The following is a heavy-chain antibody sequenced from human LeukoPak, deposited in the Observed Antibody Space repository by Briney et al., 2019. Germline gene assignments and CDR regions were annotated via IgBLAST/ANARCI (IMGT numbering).Heavy chain of an antibody. CDR2: IKQDGSEK. CDR1: GFSFRSYW. Sequence: GGSLRLSCAATGFSFRSYWMNWVRQAPGKGLEWLAIIKQDGSEKHYKGSVEGRFTISRDNAKNSLHLRKNSLRAEDTAVYYCAGGSGYLITSWGQGTLVTVSS. CDR3: AGGSGYLITS. J-gene: IGHJ5*02. V-gene: IGHV3-7*01. D-gene: IGHD3-9*01.